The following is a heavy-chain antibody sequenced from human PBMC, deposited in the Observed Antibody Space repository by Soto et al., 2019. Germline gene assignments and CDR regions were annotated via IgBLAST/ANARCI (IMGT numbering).Heavy chain of an antibody. CDR1: GFSFSTSGAG. J-gene: IGHJ3*02. CDR3: AHRRGASTTGGAFDI. CDR2: IFWNDDK. D-gene: IGHD1-1*01. Sequence: QITVKESGPTLVTPTQTLTLTCTFSGFSFSTSGAGVGWIRQPPGKALEWLALIFWNDDKRYTPSLNSRLTITKDTSTNQVVLTMSNLDPVDTATYFCAHRRGASTTGGAFDIWGLGPKVTVSS. V-gene: IGHV2-5*01.